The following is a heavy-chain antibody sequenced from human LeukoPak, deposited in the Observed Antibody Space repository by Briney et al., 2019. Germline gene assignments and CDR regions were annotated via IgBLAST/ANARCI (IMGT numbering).Heavy chain of an antibody. CDR2: ISYDGSNK. J-gene: IGHJ4*02. CDR1: GFTFSSYG. V-gene: IGHV3-30*18. Sequence: GGSLRLSCAASGFTFSSYGMHWVRQAPGKGLGWVAVISYDGSNKYYADSVKGRFTISRDNSKNTLYLQMNSLRAEDTAVYYCAKGPRAVADLGIRPYYFDYWGQGTLVTVSS. CDR3: AKGPRAVADLGIRPYYFDY. D-gene: IGHD6-19*01.